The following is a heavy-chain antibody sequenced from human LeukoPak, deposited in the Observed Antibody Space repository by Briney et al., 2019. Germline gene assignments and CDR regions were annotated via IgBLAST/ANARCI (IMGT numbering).Heavy chain of an antibody. Sequence: PETLSLTCTVSGGSISSYYWSWIRQPPGKGLEWIGYIYYSGSTNYNPSLKSRVTISVDTSKNQFSLKLSSVTAADTAVYYCARLEREYGDYPDAFDIWGQGTMVTVSS. V-gene: IGHV4-59*08. CDR2: IYYSGST. CDR3: ARLEREYGDYPDAFDI. J-gene: IGHJ3*02. CDR1: GGSISSYY. D-gene: IGHD4-17*01.